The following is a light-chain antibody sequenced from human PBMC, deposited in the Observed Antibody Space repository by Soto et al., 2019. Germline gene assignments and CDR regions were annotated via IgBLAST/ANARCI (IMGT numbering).Light chain of an antibody. CDR2: EVS. CDR1: SSDVGAYKY. Sequence: QSVLTQPPSASGSPGQLVTISCTGTSSDVGAYKYVSWYQQYPGKAPKLMIYEVSKRPSGVPDRFSGSKSGNTASLTVSGLQAEDEADYYCTSYAGSNIWVFGGGTKLTVL. CDR3: TSYAGSNIWV. V-gene: IGLV2-8*01. J-gene: IGLJ3*02.